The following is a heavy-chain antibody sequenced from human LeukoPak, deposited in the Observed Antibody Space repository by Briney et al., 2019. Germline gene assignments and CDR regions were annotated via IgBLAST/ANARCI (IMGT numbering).Heavy chain of an antibody. Sequence: GGSLRLSCAASGLTFGSYGMHWVRQAPGKGPEWVAFIRYDGNNKYYADSVKGRFTISRDNSKNTLYLQMNSLRPEDTAVYYCARTVYDFWSGYSPIEPWGQGTLVTVSS. D-gene: IGHD3-3*01. V-gene: IGHV3-30*02. CDR2: IRYDGNNK. CDR1: GLTFGSYG. J-gene: IGHJ5*02. CDR3: ARTVYDFWSGYSPIEP.